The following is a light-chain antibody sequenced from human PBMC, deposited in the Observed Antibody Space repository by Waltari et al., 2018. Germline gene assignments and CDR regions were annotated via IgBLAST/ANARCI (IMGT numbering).Light chain of an antibody. Sequence: DIQMNQSPSSLSASVGDRVTLPCRASQNISSNLNWYQKKPGKAPKLLIYAASTLQSGVSSRFSGSGSGTDFALTISSLQPEDFATFYCQESYSTSFTFGQGTNLEIK. J-gene: IGKJ2*01. V-gene: IGKV1-39*01. CDR1: QNISSN. CDR2: AAS. CDR3: QESYSTSFT.